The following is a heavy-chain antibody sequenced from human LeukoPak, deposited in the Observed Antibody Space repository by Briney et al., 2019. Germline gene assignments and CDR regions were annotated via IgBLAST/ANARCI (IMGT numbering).Heavy chain of an antibody. J-gene: IGHJ4*02. V-gene: IGHV3-74*01. Sequence: QTGGSLRLSCAASGFTFSSYWMHWVRQAPGKGLVWVSRINSDGSSTSYADSVKGRFTISRDNAKNTLYLQMNSLRAEDTAVYYCAREFICSGGSYYPDYWGQGTLVTVSS. CDR2: INSDGSST. D-gene: IGHD2-15*01. CDR1: GFTFSSYW. CDR3: AREFICSGGSYYPDY.